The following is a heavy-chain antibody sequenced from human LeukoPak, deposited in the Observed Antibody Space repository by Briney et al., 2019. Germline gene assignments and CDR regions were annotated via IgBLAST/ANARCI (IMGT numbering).Heavy chain of an antibody. CDR1: GYTFTRYG. V-gene: IGHV1-18*01. J-gene: IGHJ5*02. CDR2: ISAYNGNT. D-gene: IGHD2-2*01. CDR3: ARGVVVVPAAIGWFDP. Sequence: ALVKFSCKASGYTFTRYGIIWVRQAPGQGLEWMGWISAYNGNTNYAQKLQGRVTMTTDTSTSTAYMELRSLRSDDTAVYYCARGVVVVPAAIGWFDPWGQGTLVTVSS.